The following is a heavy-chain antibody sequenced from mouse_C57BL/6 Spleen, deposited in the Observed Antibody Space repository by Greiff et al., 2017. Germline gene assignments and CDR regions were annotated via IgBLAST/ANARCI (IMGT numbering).Heavy chain of an antibody. V-gene: IGHV5-17*01. CDR1: GFTFSDYG. CDR2: ISSGRSTI. D-gene: IGHD2-1*01. Sequence: EVQLVESGGGLVKPGGSLKLSCAASGFTFSDYGMHWVRQAPEKGLEWVAYISSGRSTIYYADTVKGRFTIPRDNAKNTLFLQMTSLRSEDTAMYYCARGGGYYGNSFDVWGTGTTVTVSS. CDR3: ARGGGYYGNSFDV. J-gene: IGHJ1*03.